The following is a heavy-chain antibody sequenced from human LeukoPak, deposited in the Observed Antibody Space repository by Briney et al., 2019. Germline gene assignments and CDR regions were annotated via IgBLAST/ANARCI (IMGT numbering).Heavy chain of an antibody. CDR1: GFTFSNSW. D-gene: IGHD3-10*01. CDR3: TTDGFWQGDY. Sequence: GGSLRLSCAASGFTFSNSWMSWVRQAPGKGLEGVGSIKSKTDGGTTDYAAPVKGRFPISRDDSKNTLYLQMNSLETEDTAVYYCTTDGFWQGDYWGQGTLVTVSS. V-gene: IGHV3-15*01. J-gene: IGHJ4*02. CDR2: IKSKTDGGTT.